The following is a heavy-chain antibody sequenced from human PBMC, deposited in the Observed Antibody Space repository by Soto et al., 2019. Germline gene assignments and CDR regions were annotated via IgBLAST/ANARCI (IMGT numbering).Heavy chain of an antibody. D-gene: IGHD6-13*01. V-gene: IGHV1-18*01. CDR2: ISAYNGNT. CDR3: ASDWAAAGPLDY. J-gene: IGHJ4*02. Sequence: QVQLVQSGAEVKKPGASVKVSCKASGYTFTSYGISWVRQAPGQGLEWMGWISAYNGNTNYAQKLQGRVTMTTDTSTSTASMELRSPRSDDTAVYYCASDWAAAGPLDYWGQGTLVTVSS. CDR1: GYTFTSYG.